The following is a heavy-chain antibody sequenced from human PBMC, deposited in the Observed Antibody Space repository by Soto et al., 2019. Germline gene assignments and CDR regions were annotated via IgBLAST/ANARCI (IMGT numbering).Heavy chain of an antibody. D-gene: IGHD3-22*01. Sequence: SETLSLTCTVSGGSISSYYWSWIRQPPGKGLEWIGYIYYSGSTNYNPSLKSRVTISVDTSKNQFSLKLSSVTAADTALYYCARDSVYYDSSGSDNWFDPWGQGTLVTVSS. V-gene: IGHV4-59*01. CDR2: IYYSGST. CDR1: GGSISSYY. J-gene: IGHJ5*02. CDR3: ARDSVYYDSSGSDNWFDP.